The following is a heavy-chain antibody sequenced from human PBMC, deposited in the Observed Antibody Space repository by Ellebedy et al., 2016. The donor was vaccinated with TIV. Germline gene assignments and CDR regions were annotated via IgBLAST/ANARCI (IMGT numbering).Heavy chain of an antibody. Sequence: GESLKISXAASGFTFSSYWMHWVRQAPGKGLVWVSRINSDGSSTSYADSVKGRFTISRDNAKNTLYLQMNSLRAEDTAVYYCARAKGLDDFWSGYLFYYYYGMDVWGQGTTVTVSS. CDR1: GFTFSSYW. J-gene: IGHJ6*02. CDR3: ARAKGLDDFWSGYLFYYYYGMDV. D-gene: IGHD3-3*01. CDR2: INSDGSST. V-gene: IGHV3-74*01.